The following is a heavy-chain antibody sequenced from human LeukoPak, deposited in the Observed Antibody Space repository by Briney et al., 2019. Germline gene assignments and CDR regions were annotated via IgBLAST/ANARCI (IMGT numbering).Heavy chain of an antibody. Sequence: SETLSLTCTVSGGSISSGSYYWSWIRQPPGKGLEWIGYIYSSGRTYYNPSLKSRVTISVDTSKNQFSLKLSSVTAADTAVYYCARGKYQLPADHLDYWGQGTLVTVSS. CDR3: ARGKYQLPADHLDY. CDR2: IYSSGRT. J-gene: IGHJ4*02. CDR1: GGSISSGSYY. D-gene: IGHD2-2*01. V-gene: IGHV4-30-4*08.